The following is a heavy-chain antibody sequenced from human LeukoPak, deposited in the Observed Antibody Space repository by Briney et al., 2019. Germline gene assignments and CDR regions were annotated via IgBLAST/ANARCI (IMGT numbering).Heavy chain of an antibody. CDR2: ISSSSSSYI. D-gene: IGHD3-22*01. CDR3: ATENYYYDSSGYYPHAFDI. V-gene: IGHV3-21*01. J-gene: IGHJ3*02. CDR1: GFTFSSYS. Sequence: GGSLRLSCAASGFTFSSYSMNWVRQAPGKGLEWVSSISSSSSSYIYYADSVKGRFTISRDNAKNSLYLQMNSLRAEDTAVYYCATENYYYDSSGYYPHAFDIWGQGTMVTVSS.